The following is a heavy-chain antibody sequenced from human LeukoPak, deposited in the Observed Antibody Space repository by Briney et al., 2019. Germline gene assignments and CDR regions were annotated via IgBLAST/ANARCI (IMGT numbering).Heavy chain of an antibody. D-gene: IGHD2-15*01. J-gene: IGHJ4*02. CDR3: ARAEYCSGGYCYLIES. CDR2: ISYDGSNK. V-gene: IGHV3-30-3*01. Sequence: GRSLRLSCAASGFTFSSYAMHWVRQAPGKGLEWVAVISYDGSNKYYADSVKGRFTISRDNSKNTLYLQMNSLRAEDTAVYYCARAEYCSGGYCYLIESWGQGTLVTVSS. CDR1: GFTFSSYA.